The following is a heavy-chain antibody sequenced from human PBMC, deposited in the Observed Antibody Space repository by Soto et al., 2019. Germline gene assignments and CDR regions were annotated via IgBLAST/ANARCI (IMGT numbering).Heavy chain of an antibody. D-gene: IGHD6-6*01. V-gene: IGHV3-53*01. CDR2: IYSDGTT. Sequence: LRLSCAASGFTVSSNYMNWVRQAPGKGLEWLSIIYSDGTTYYADSVKGRFTVSRDNFKNTLYLQMNNLRAEDTAVYYCAILSNWGQGTLVTVSS. CDR3: AILSN. J-gene: IGHJ4*02. CDR1: GFTVSSNY.